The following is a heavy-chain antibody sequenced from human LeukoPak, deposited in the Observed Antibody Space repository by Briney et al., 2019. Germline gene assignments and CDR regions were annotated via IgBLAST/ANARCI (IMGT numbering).Heavy chain of an antibody. J-gene: IGHJ6*04. Sequence: GGSLRLSCAPAAFTSANAWRSWIRQAPGKGREWVGRIQRKTDGGTTDYAAPVKARFTVSRDDSKNTLYLQINSMKTADTAVYYCTIDPSGITLQMNSMDVWGKGATVTVSS. CDR3: TIDPSGITLQMNSMDV. D-gene: IGHD3-10*01. CDR2: IQRKTDGGTT. CDR1: AFTSANAW. V-gene: IGHV3-15*01.